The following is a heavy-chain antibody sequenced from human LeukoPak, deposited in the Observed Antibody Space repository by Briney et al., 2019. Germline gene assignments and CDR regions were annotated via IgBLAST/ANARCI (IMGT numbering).Heavy chain of an antibody. CDR1: GFTFSNNW. V-gene: IGHV3-7*01. CDR3: ARDSGWYPVDY. D-gene: IGHD6-19*01. Sequence: GGSLRLSCADSGFTFSNNWMTWVRQAPGKGLEWVANIKEDGSEKNYVDSVKGRFTISRDNAKNSLYLQMNSLRAEDTAVYYCARDSGWYPVDYWGQGTLVTVSS. CDR2: IKEDGSEK. J-gene: IGHJ4*02.